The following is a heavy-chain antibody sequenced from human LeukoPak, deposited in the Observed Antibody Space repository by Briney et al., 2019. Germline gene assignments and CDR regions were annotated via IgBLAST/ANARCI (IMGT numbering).Heavy chain of an antibody. CDR1: RFSFSRYV. Sequence: PGGSLRLSCAASRFSFSRYVMHWVRQAPGKGLEWVAVIWHDGTNENYADSVKGRFIISRDTSRNTVFLQIHDLRVEGLAADYCARERYTSGSPHNDVWGQGTMVTVSS. CDR3: ARERYTSGSPHNDV. J-gene: IGHJ3*01. D-gene: IGHD3-22*01. V-gene: IGHV3-33*01. CDR2: IWHDGTNE.